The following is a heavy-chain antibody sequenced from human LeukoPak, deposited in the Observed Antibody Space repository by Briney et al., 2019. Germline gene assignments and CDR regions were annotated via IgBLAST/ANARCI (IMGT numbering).Heavy chain of an antibody. V-gene: IGHV3-23*01. CDR1: GFTFSTYA. D-gene: IGHD1-26*01. CDR3: TTWVGAHFDF. J-gene: IGHJ4*02. CDR2: IDGPTFRT. Sequence: PGESLRLSCAASGFTFSTYAMHWVRQAPGKGLEWVSTIDGPTFRTHYADSVMGRFTISRDNSKNTLYLQMNSLRAEDAAVYFCTTWVGAHFDFWGQGTLVTVSS.